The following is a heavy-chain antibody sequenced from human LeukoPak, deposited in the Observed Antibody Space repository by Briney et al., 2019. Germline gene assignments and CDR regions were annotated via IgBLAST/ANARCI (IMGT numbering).Heavy chain of an antibody. J-gene: IGHJ4*02. D-gene: IGHD3-22*01. CDR2: INPNSGDT. Sequence: ASVKVSCKASGYTFTGYYMQWVRQAPGQGPEWMGRINPNSGDTNYAQKFQGRVTMTRDTSISTAYMELSRLRSDHTAVYYCARDFGYYDTSGLSDWGQGTLVTVSS. CDR1: GYTFTGYY. CDR3: ARDFGYYDTSGLSD. V-gene: IGHV1-2*06.